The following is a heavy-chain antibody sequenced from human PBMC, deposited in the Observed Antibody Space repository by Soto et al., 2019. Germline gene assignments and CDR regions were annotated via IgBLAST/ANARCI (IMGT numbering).Heavy chain of an antibody. D-gene: IGHD6-13*01. CDR3: ARSRREAVAGYTLDN. J-gene: IGHJ4*02. Sequence: SETLSLTCTVSGGSISSNYWTWIRQPPGKGLEWIGYVYNSGSANYNPSLKSRVTISEDTSKSQFSLKVNSMTAADTAVYYCARSRREAVAGYTLDNWGQGILVTVSS. CDR1: GGSISSNY. CDR2: VYNSGSA. V-gene: IGHV4-59*01.